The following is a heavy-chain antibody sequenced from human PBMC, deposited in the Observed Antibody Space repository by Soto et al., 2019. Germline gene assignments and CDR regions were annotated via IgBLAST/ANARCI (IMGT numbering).Heavy chain of an antibody. J-gene: IGHJ4*02. CDR2: INPSGGST. Sequence: ASVKVSCKASGYTFTSYDINWVRQAPGQGLEWMGIINPSGGSTSYAQKFQGRVTMTRDTSTSTVYMELSSLRSEDTAVYYCARLWGYDILTGYYGIDYWGQGTLVTVSS. CDR3: ARLWGYDILTGYYGIDY. V-gene: IGHV1-46*03. CDR1: GYTFTSYD. D-gene: IGHD3-9*01.